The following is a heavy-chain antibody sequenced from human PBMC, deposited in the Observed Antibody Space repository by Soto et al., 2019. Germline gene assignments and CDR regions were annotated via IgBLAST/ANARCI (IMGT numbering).Heavy chain of an antibody. CDR2: MNPNSGDT. D-gene: IGHD6-13*01. Sequence: ASVNVSCKAAGYTFTSYDINWMRQATGQGFEWMGWMNPNSGDTGYAQKFQGRVTMTRDTSISTAYMELRSLRSDDTAVYYCARESGGSWDAFDIWGQGTMVTVSS. V-gene: IGHV1-8*01. J-gene: IGHJ3*02. CDR3: ARESGGSWDAFDI. CDR1: GYTFTSYD.